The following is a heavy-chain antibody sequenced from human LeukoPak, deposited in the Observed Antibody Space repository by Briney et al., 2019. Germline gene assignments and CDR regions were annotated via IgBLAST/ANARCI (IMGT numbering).Heavy chain of an antibody. D-gene: IGHD3-22*01. V-gene: IGHV4-34*01. CDR3: ARPAYYYDSSGYYSQYWFDP. Sequence: SETLSLTCAVYGGSFSGYYWSWIRQPPGKGLEWIGEINHSGSTNYNPSLKSRVTISVDTSKNQFSLKLSSVTAADTAVYYCARPAYYYDSSGYYSQYWFDPWGQGTLVTVSS. CDR1: GGSFSGYY. CDR2: INHSGST. J-gene: IGHJ5*02.